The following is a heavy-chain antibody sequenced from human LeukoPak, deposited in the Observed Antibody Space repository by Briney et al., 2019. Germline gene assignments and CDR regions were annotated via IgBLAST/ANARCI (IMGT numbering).Heavy chain of an antibody. Sequence: SETLSLACTVSGGSISSYYWSWIRQPPGKGLEWIGYIYYSGSTNYNPSLKSRVTISVDTSKNQFSLKLSSVTAADTAVYYCARATYDFWSGYYKGSYYFDYWGQGTLVTVSS. V-gene: IGHV4-59*01. J-gene: IGHJ4*02. CDR1: GGSISSYY. CDR3: ARATYDFWSGYYKGSYYFDY. D-gene: IGHD3-3*01. CDR2: IYYSGST.